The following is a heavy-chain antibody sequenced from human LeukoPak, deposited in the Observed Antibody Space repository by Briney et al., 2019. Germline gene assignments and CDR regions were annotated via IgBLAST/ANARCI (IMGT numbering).Heavy chain of an antibody. D-gene: IGHD2-21*02. V-gene: IGHV3-43D*04. CDR3: AKDMTAMAYYYYYMDV. CDR1: GFTFDDYA. J-gene: IGHJ6*03. Sequence: QPGGSLRLSCAASGFTFDDYAMHWVRQAPGKGLEWVSLISWDGGSTYYADSVKGRFTISRDNSKNSLYLQMNSLRAEDTALYYCAKDMTAMAYYYYYMDVWGKGTTVTVSS. CDR2: ISWDGGST.